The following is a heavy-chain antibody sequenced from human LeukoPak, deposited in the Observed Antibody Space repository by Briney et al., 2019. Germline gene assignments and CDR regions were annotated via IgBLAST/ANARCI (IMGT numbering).Heavy chain of an antibody. V-gene: IGHV4-61*02. Sequence: SQTLSLTCAVSGGSISSGGYYWSWIRQPAGKGLEWIGRIYTSGSTNYNPSLKSRVTMSVDTSKNQFSLKLSSVTAADTAVYYCASGLAAAEFDYWGQGTLVTVSS. CDR2: IYTSGST. CDR3: ASGLAAAEFDY. J-gene: IGHJ4*02. CDR1: GGSISSGGYY. D-gene: IGHD6-13*01.